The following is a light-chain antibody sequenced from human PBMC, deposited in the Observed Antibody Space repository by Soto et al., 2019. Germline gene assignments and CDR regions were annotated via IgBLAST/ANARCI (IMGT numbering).Light chain of an antibody. CDR1: QSVLYRSNNKNY. Sequence: DIVMTQSPDSLAVSLGERATINCKSSQSVLYRSNNKNYLAWYQQKPRQPPKLLIYWASTRESGVPDRFSGSGSGTDFTLTISCLQAEDVAVYYCQQYYSTPLAFGQGTKVEIK. J-gene: IGKJ1*01. CDR3: QQYYSTPLA. V-gene: IGKV4-1*01. CDR2: WAS.